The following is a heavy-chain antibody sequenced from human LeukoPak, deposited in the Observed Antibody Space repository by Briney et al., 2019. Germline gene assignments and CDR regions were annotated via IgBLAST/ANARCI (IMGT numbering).Heavy chain of an antibody. CDR1: GFTFSSYT. V-gene: IGHV3-30*04. Sequence: GGSLRLSCAASGFTFSSYTMYWFRQAPGKGLEWVASVSVEGIGRYFPGSVEGRFTISRDNSKNTGYLQMNNVRIEDTAVYFCATVTKVDFDYWGQGTLVTVSS. CDR2: VSVEGIGR. CDR3: ATVTKVDFDY. D-gene: IGHD4-11*01. J-gene: IGHJ4*02.